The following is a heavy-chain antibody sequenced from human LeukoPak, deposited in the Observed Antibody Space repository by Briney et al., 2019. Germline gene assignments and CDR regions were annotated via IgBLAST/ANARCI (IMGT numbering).Heavy chain of an antibody. CDR1: GGSISTYY. D-gene: IGHD1-26*01. V-gene: IGHV4-59*01. Sequence: SETLSLTCTVSGGSISTYYWSWIRQPPGKGLEWIGYIYYAGSTSYNPSLKSRVTMSLDASKNQFSLELNSVTPADTAVYYCARGGNYWPQWWFDPWGRGTLVSVSS. CDR2: IYYAGST. J-gene: IGHJ5*02. CDR3: ARGGNYWPQWWFDP.